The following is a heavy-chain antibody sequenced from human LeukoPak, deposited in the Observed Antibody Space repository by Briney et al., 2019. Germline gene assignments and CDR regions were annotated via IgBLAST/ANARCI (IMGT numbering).Heavy chain of an antibody. CDR3: ARDYYGSGRSFDP. Sequence: ASVKVSCKVSGYTFTGYYMHWVRQAPGQGLEWMGWINPNSGGTNYAQKFQGRVTMTRDTSISTAYMELSRLRSDDTAVYYCARDYYGSGRSFDPWGQGTLVTVSS. CDR1: GYTFTGYY. CDR2: INPNSGGT. J-gene: IGHJ5*02. D-gene: IGHD3-10*01. V-gene: IGHV1-2*02.